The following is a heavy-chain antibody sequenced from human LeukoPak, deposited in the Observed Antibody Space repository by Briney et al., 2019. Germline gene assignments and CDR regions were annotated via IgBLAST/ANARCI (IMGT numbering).Heavy chain of an antibody. CDR3: ARGAYDSSGTIDY. D-gene: IGHD3-22*01. CDR2: IGTAGDT. J-gene: IGHJ4*02. CDR1: GFTFSSYD. Sequence: GGSLRLSCAASGFTFSSYDMHWVRQAPGKGLEWVSAIGTAGDTYYPGSVKGRFTISRENAKNSLYLQMNSLRAGDTAVYYCARGAYDSSGTIDYWGQGTLVTVSS. V-gene: IGHV3-13*01.